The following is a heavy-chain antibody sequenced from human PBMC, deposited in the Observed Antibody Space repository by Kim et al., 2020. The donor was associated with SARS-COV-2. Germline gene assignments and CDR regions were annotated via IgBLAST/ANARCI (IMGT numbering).Heavy chain of an antibody. D-gene: IGHD2-2*01. CDR3: ARNCSITICSLGYWFF. J-gene: IGHJ2*01. Sequence: GGSLRLSCAASGFTFNSYWMSWVRQAPGKGLEWVANIRQDGGEKFYVDSVRGRFTISRDNAKNSLYLHMNSLRDEDTAVYYCARNCSITICSLGYWFF. V-gene: IGHV3-7*01. CDR1: GFTFNSYW. CDR2: IRQDGGEK.